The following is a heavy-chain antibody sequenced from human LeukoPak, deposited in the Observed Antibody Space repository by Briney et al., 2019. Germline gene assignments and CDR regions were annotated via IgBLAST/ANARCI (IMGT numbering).Heavy chain of an antibody. Sequence: SQTLSLTCAISGDSVSSNIATWNWIRQFPSRGLEWLGRTYYRSKWYNDYAVSVTSRIIINPDTSKHQFSLQLNSVTPEDTAVYYCARDEAYCSGGAGYSVGVNYWGQGTLVTVSS. J-gene: IGHJ4*02. D-gene: IGHD2-15*01. V-gene: IGHV6-1*01. CDR1: GDSVSSNIAT. CDR3: ARDEAYCSGGAGYSVGVNY. CDR2: TYYRSKWYN.